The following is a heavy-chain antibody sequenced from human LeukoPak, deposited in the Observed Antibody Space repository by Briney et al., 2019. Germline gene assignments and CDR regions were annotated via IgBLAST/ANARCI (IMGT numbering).Heavy chain of an antibody. D-gene: IGHD6-13*01. CDR2: IGGSGGST. J-gene: IGHJ4*02. V-gene: IGHV3-23*01. Sequence: GGSLRLSCAASGFTFSTYAMSWVRQAPGKGLEWVSGIGGSGGSTYYADSVKGRFTISRDNSKNTLYLQVNSLRAEDTAVYYCAKHSSTWHVDYWGQGTLVTVSS. CDR3: AKHSSTWHVDY. CDR1: GFTFSTYA.